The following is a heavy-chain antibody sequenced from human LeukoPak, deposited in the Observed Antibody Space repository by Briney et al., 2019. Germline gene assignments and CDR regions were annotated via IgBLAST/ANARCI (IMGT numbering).Heavy chain of an antibody. CDR1: GFTFSSYG. J-gene: IGHJ5*02. CDR3: AKGGERLYNWNDDWFDP. Sequence: PGGSLRLSCAASGFTFSSYGMHWVRQAPGKGLEWVAVISYDGSNKYYADSVKGRFTISRDNSKNTLYLQMNSLRAEDTAVYYCAKGGERLYNWNDDWFDPWGQGTLVTVSS. CDR2: ISYDGSNK. V-gene: IGHV3-30*18. D-gene: IGHD1-1*01.